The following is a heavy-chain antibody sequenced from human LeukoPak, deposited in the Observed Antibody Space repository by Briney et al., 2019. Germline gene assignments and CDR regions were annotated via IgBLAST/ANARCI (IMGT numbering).Heavy chain of an antibody. CDR2: ISNSGSYI. Sequence: GGSLRLSRAASGFTFSSYSMNWVRQAPGKGLEWVSSISNSGSYIYYADSLKGRFTISRDNAKNSLYLQMNSLRAEDTAVYYCARTADYSLYGDFDYWGQGTLVTVSS. CDR3: ARTADYSLYGDFDY. CDR1: GFTFSSYS. J-gene: IGHJ4*02. D-gene: IGHD4-11*01. V-gene: IGHV3-21*01.